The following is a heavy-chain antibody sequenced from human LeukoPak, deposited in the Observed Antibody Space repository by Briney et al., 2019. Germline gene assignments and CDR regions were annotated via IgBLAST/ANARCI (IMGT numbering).Heavy chain of an antibody. D-gene: IGHD1-1*01. CDR2: IYPGDSDT. J-gene: IGHJ5*02. Sequence: GESLKTSCNGSGYSFTSYWIGWVRQMPGKGLEWMGIIYPGDSDTRNSQSLQGQVTIPADKSLSTAYLQWSRLEASDTAMYYCAGQEPRLIYCGIRYWFDPWGQGTLVTVSS. CDR1: GYSFTSYW. V-gene: IGHV5-51*01. CDR3: AGQEPRLIYCGIRYWFDP.